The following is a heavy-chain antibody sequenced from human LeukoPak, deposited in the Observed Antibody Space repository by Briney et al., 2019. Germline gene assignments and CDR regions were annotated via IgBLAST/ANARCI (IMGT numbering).Heavy chain of an antibody. J-gene: IGHJ3*02. CDR3: SGSYSLDAFDI. CDR1: VGSLCSGGYY. CDR2: IYYSGST. V-gene: IGHV4-31*03. D-gene: IGHD1-26*01. Sequence: PSETLSLTCTVSVGSLCSGGYYWSWIRQHPGKGLEWIGYIYYSGSTYYNPSLKSRVTISVDTSKNQFSLKLSSVTAADTAVYYCSGSYSLDAFDIWGQGTMVTVSS.